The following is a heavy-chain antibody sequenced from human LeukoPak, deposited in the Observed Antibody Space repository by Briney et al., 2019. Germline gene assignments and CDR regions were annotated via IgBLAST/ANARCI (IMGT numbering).Heavy chain of an antibody. CDR2: ISESGFTT. V-gene: IGHV3-23*01. CDR1: AFTFSSYA. Sequence: GGSLRLSCAASAFTFSSYAMSWVRQAPGKGLEWVSGISESGFTTYYADSVKGRFTISRDYSKDTLYLQISSLRAEDAAVYYCAKHRHSDFDNYFDHWGQGTLVTVSS. D-gene: IGHD3-22*01. J-gene: IGHJ4*02. CDR3: AKHRHSDFDNYFDH.